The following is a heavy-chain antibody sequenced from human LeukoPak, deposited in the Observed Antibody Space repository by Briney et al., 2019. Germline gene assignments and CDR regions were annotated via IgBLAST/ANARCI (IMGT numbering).Heavy chain of an antibody. CDR2: ISAYNGNT. Sequence: ASVKVSCKASGYTFTSYGISWVRQAPGQGLEWMGWISAYNGNTNYAQKLQGRVTMTRDTSTSTVYMELSSLRSEDTAEYYCAREGGITIFGVVITADYYYYYGMDVWGQGTTVTVSS. J-gene: IGHJ6*02. CDR1: GYTFTSYG. V-gene: IGHV1-18*01. CDR3: AREGGITIFGVVITADYYYYYGMDV. D-gene: IGHD3-3*01.